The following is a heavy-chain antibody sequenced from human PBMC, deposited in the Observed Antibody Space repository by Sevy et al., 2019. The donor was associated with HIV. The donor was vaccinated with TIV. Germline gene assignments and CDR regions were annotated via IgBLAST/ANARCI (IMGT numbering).Heavy chain of an antibody. CDR3: ARLRQLLMERGYYYYGMDV. J-gene: IGHJ6*02. D-gene: IGHD2-2*01. CDR1: GDSVSSNSAA. CDR2: TYYRSKWYN. V-gene: IGHV6-1*01. Sequence: SQTVSLTCAISGDSVSSNSAAWNWIRQSPSRGLEWLGRTYYRSKWYNDYAVSVKSRITINPDTSKNQFSLQLNSVTPEDTAVYYCARLRQLLMERGYYYYGMDVWGQGTTVTVSS.